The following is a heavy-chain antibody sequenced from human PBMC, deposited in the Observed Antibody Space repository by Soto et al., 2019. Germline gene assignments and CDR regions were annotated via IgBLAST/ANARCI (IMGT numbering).Heavy chain of an antibody. CDR3: ARSEGRYYDFWSGPKPLDY. Sequence: SETLSLTCTVSGGSISSYYWSWIRQPPGKGLEWIGYIYYSGSTNYNPSLKSRVTISVDTSRNQFSLKLSSVTAADTAVYYCARSEGRYYDFWSGPKPLDYWGQGTLVTVSS. D-gene: IGHD3-3*01. CDR2: IYYSGST. CDR1: GGSISSYY. J-gene: IGHJ4*02. V-gene: IGHV4-59*01.